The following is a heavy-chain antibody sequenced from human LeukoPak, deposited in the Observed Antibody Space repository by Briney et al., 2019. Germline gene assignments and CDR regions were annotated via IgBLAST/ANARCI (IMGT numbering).Heavy chain of an antibody. CDR1: GYGFTSYW. CDR3: ARRGIAAPGTSANWFDP. Sequence: GESLKISCKGSGYGFTSYWIGWVRQMPGKGLEWMGIIYPGDSDTRYSPSFQGQVTISADKSISTAYLQWSSLKASDTAMYYCARRGIAAPGTSANWFDPWGQGTLVTVSS. D-gene: IGHD6-13*01. CDR2: IYPGDSDT. J-gene: IGHJ5*02. V-gene: IGHV5-51*01.